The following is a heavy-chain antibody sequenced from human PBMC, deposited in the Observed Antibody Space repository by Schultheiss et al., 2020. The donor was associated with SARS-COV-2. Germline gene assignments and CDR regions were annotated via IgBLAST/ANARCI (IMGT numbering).Heavy chain of an antibody. Sequence: SETLSLTCTVSGGSISSYYWSWIRQPPGKGLEWIGYIYYSGSTNYNPSLKSRVTMSVDTSKNQFSLKLSSVTAADTAVYYCAREGSSVGGTDYWGQGTLVTVSS. V-gene: IGHV4-59*12. CDR2: IYYSGST. CDR3: AREGSSVGGTDY. J-gene: IGHJ4*02. CDR1: GGSISSYY. D-gene: IGHD1-1*01.